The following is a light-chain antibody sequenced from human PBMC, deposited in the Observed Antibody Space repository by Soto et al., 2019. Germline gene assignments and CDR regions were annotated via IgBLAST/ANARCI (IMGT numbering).Light chain of an antibody. CDR1: SSDVVGYNY. J-gene: IGLJ1*01. Sequence: QSVLTQPASVSGSPGQSITISCTGTSSDVVGYNYVSWYQHHPGKAPKLIIYDVTNRPSGVSNPFSGSKSGNTASLTISGLQPEDEADYYCSSYTTSNTRQIVLGTGTKVTVL. CDR2: DVT. CDR3: SSYTTSNTRQIV. V-gene: IGLV2-14*03.